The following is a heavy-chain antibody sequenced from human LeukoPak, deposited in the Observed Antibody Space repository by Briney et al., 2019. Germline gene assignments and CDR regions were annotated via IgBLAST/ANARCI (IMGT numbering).Heavy chain of an antibody. J-gene: IGHJ4*02. CDR1: GGSISSYY. Sequence: SETLSLTCTVSGGSISSYYWSWIRQPPGKGLEWIGYIYHSGSTNYNPSLKSRVTISVDTSKNQFSLNLSSVTAADTAIYYCARRIETYYYDTSGYYFGYYFDYSGQGTLVTVSS. D-gene: IGHD3-22*01. CDR2: IYHSGST. CDR3: ARRIETYYYDTSGYYFGYYFDY. V-gene: IGHV4-59*08.